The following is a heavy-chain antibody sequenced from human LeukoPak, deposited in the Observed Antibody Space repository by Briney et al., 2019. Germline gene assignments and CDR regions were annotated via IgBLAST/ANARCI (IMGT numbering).Heavy chain of an antibody. CDR2: ISRGGNTI. D-gene: IGHD5-24*01. CDR1: GFTFSDYD. CDR3: ARGSTNFDY. J-gene: IGHJ4*02. Sequence: GGSLRLSCAASGFTFSDYDMNWIRQAPGKGLEWVSYISRGGNTIYYADSVKGRFSISRDNAKNSLYLQMNSLRAEDTAVYYCARGSTNFDYWGQGNLVTVSS. V-gene: IGHV3-11*01.